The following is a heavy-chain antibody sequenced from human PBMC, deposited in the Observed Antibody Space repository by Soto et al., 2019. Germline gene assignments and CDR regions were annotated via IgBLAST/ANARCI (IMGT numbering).Heavy chain of an antibody. V-gene: IGHV4-31*03. J-gene: IGHJ5*02. Sequence: PSETLSLTCTVSGGSISSGGYYWSWIRQHPGKGLEWIGYIYYSGSTYYNPSLKSRVTISVDTSKNQFSLKLSSVTAADTAVYYCARVSDTALNWFDPWGQGTLVTVSS. CDR3: ARVSDTALNWFDP. D-gene: IGHD5-18*01. CDR2: IYYSGST. CDR1: GGSISSGGYY.